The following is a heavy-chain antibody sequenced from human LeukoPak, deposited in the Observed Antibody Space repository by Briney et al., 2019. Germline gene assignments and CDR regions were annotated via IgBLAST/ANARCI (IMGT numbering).Heavy chain of an antibody. V-gene: IGHV3-23*01. CDR3: AKVPPHDDSGYSNPY. CDR1: GFTFSSYF. CDR2: ICGSGADT. Sequence: PGGSLRLSCAASGFTFSSYFMSWVRQAPGKGLEWVSGICGSGADTLYADSARGQFTISRDNSKNTLYPQMNSLRAEDTAVYYCAKVPPHDDSGYSNPYWGQGTLVTVSS. D-gene: IGHD3-22*01. J-gene: IGHJ4*02.